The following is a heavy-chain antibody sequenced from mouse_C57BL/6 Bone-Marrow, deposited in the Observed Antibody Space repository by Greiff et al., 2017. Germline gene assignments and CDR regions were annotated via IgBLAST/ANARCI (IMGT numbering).Heavy chain of an antibody. V-gene: IGHV5-4*01. CDR3: AREERYDYDGGAMDD. D-gene: IGHD2-4*01. CDR1: GFTFSSYA. J-gene: IGHJ4*01. Sequence: EVMLVESGGGLVKPGGSLKLSCAASGFTFSSYAMSWVRQTPEKRLEWVATISDGGSYTYYPDNVKGRFTISRDNAKNNLYLQMSHLKSEDTAMDYCAREERYDYDGGAMDDWGQGTSVTVSS. CDR2: ISDGGSYT.